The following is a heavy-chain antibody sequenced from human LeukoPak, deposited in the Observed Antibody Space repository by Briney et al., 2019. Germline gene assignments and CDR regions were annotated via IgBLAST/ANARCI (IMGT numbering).Heavy chain of an antibody. CDR3: ASDIVVVPAALDP. J-gene: IGHJ5*02. CDR2: INPSGGST. V-gene: IGHV1-46*01. D-gene: IGHD2-2*01. Sequence: GASVKVSCKASGYTFTSYYMHWVRQAPGQGLEWMGIINPSGGSTSYAQKFQGRVTMTRDTSTSTVYMELSSLRSEDTAVYYRASDIVVVPAALDPWGQGTLVTVSS. CDR1: GYTFTSYY.